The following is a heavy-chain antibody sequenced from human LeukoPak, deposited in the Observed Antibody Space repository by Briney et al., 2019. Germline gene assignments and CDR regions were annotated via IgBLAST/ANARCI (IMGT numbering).Heavy chain of an antibody. CDR3: RAAADLNDY. CDR2: IRSKADSYTT. D-gene: IGHD6-13*01. Sequence: GGSLKLSCAASGFTFSGSAMHWVRQASGKGLEWLGRIRSKADSYTTAYAASVKGRFIVSRDDSKNTAYLQMNSLKTEDTAVYYCRAAADLNDYWGQGTLVTVPS. J-gene: IGHJ4*02. CDR1: GFTFSGSA. V-gene: IGHV3-73*01.